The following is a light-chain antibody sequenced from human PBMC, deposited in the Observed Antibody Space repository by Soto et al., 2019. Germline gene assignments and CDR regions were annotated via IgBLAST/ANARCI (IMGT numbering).Light chain of an antibody. CDR3: QQTYTTPWT. J-gene: IGKJ1*01. V-gene: IGKV1-12*01. CDR1: QGISSW. CDR2: KAS. Sequence: DIQMTQSPSFVSASVGDRVTITCRASQGISSWLSWYQQKPGTAPTLLVYKASTLQDGVPSRFSGSGSGTDFTFTINTLQPEDSATYYCQQTYTTPWTFGQGTKVE.